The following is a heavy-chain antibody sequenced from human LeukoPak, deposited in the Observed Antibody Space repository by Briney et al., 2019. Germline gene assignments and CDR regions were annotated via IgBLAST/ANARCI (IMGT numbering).Heavy chain of an antibody. CDR3: ARDLSITMIRGVTFDY. D-gene: IGHD3-10*01. CDR1: GGSISSSSYY. CDR2: IYYSGST. Sequence: SETLSLTCTVSGGSISSSSYYWGWLRQPPGKGLEWVGSIYYSGSTYYNPSLKSRVTISVDTSKNQFSLKLSSVTAADTAVYYCARDLSITMIRGVTFDYWGQGALVTVSS. J-gene: IGHJ4*02. V-gene: IGHV4-39*01.